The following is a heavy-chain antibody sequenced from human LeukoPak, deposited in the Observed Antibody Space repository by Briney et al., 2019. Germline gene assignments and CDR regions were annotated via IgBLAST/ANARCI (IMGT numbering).Heavy chain of an antibody. J-gene: IGHJ4*02. CDR2: IHTSGNT. D-gene: IGHD6-6*01. CDR1: GRSISSYY. Sequence: PSETLSLTCTVSGRSISSYYWSWIQQPAGKGLEWIGRIHTSGNTDHNPSLKRRVAMSVDTSKNQFTLKVRSVTAADTAVYYCAREGSATARPFVSNDYWGQGTLVTVSS. V-gene: IGHV4-4*07. CDR3: AREGSATARPFVSNDY.